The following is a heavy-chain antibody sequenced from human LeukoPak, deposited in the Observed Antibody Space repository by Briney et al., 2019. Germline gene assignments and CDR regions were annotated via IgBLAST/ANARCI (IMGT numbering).Heavy chain of an antibody. D-gene: IGHD4-17*01. CDR3: AKSGYGDYVNWFDP. J-gene: IGHJ5*02. Sequence: GGSLRLSCAASGFTFSSYAMSRVRQAPGKGLEWVSAISGSGGSTYYADSVKGRFTISRDNSKNTLYLQMNSLRAEDTAVYYCAKSGYGDYVNWFDPWGQGTLVTVSS. V-gene: IGHV3-23*01. CDR2: ISGSGGST. CDR1: GFTFSSYA.